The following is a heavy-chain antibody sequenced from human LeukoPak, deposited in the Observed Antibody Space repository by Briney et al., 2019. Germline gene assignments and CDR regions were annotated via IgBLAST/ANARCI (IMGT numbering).Heavy chain of an antibody. V-gene: IGHV4-34*01. CDR1: GGSFSGYY. J-gene: IGHJ5*02. Sequence: SETLSLTCAVYGGSFSGYYWSWIRQPPGKGLEWIGEINHSGSTNYNPSLKSRVTISVDTSKNQFSLKLSSVTAADTGVYYCARKTVTNWFDPWGQGTLVTVSS. CDR3: ARKTVTNWFDP. D-gene: IGHD4-17*01. CDR2: INHSGST.